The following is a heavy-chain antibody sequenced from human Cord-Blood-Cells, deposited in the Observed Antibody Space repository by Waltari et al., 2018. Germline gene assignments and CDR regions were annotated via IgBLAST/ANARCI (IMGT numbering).Heavy chain of an antibody. V-gene: IGHV1-2*04. CDR2: INPTRGGT. CDR3: ARVKGPLTGDYYYYYGMDV. D-gene: IGHD7-27*01. J-gene: IGHJ6*02. CDR1: GYTFTGYY. Sequence: QVQLVQSGAEVKKPGASVKVSCKASGYTFTGYYMHWVRQAPGQGLEWMEWINPTRGGTNYAQKFKGWVTMTRDTSISTAYMELSRLRSDDTAVYYCARVKGPLTGDYYYYYGMDVWGQGTTVTVSS.